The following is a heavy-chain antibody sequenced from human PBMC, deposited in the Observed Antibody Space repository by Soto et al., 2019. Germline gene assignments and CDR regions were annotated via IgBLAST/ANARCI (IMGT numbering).Heavy chain of an antibody. CDR1: GGTFSSYA. CDR2: IIPIFGTA. J-gene: IGHJ5*02. Sequence: ASVKVSCKASGGTFSSYAISWVRQAPGQGLEWMGGIIPIFGTANYAQKFQGRVTITADESTSTAYMELSSLRSEDTAVYYCASAGAYCGGDCPPWGQGTLVTVSS. V-gene: IGHV1-69*13. CDR3: ASAGAYCGGDCPP. D-gene: IGHD2-21*02.